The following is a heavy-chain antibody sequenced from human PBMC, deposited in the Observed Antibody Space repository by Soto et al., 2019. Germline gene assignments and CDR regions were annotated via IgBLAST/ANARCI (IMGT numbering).Heavy chain of an antibody. CDR2: IYYSGST. Sequence: QLQLQESGPGLVKPTETLSLTCTVSGGSISSSSYYWGWIRQPPGKGLEWIGSIYYSGSTYYNPSLTSRVTISVDTSKNQFSLKLSSVTAADTAVYYCARPSGVTTDWYFDLWGRGTLVTVSS. V-gene: IGHV4-39*01. J-gene: IGHJ2*01. CDR3: ARPSGVTTDWYFDL. CDR1: GGSISSSSYY. D-gene: IGHD4-17*01.